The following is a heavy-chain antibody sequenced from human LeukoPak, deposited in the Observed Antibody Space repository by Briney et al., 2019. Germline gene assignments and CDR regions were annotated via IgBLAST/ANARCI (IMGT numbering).Heavy chain of an antibody. Sequence: PSETLSLTCAVYGGSFSGYYWSWIRQPPGKGLEWIGEINHSGSTNYNPSLKSRVTISVDTSKNQFSLKLSSVTAADTAVYYCARYCSGGSCYSFFDYWGQGTLVTVSS. CDR3: ARYCSGGSCYSFFDY. J-gene: IGHJ4*02. V-gene: IGHV4-34*01. D-gene: IGHD2-15*01. CDR1: GGSFSGYY. CDR2: INHSGST.